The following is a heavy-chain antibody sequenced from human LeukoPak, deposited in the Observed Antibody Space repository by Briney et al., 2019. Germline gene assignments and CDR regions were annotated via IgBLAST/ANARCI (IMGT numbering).Heavy chain of an antibody. Sequence: VKVSCKASGYTFTGYYLHWVRQAPGQGLEWMGGISPNSDDTNYAQKFRGRVNMTRDTSISTAYMELSRLRSDDTAIYYCARGGFDYWGQGTLVTVPS. V-gene: IGHV1-2*02. CDR2: ISPNSDDT. CDR3: ARGGFDY. J-gene: IGHJ4*02. CDR1: GYTFTGYY.